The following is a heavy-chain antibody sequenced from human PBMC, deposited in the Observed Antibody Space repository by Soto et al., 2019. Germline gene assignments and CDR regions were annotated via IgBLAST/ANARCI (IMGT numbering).Heavy chain of an antibody. J-gene: IGHJ6*02. Sequence: ASVKVSCKASGYTFTSYAMHWVRQAPGQRLEWMGWINAGNGNTKYSQKFQGRVTITRDTSASTAYMELSSLRSEDTAVYYCARSTSVGATPSYYYYGMDVWGQGTTVTVSS. D-gene: IGHD2-15*01. CDR2: INAGNGNT. CDR1: GYTFTSYA. CDR3: ARSTSVGATPSYYYYGMDV. V-gene: IGHV1-3*01.